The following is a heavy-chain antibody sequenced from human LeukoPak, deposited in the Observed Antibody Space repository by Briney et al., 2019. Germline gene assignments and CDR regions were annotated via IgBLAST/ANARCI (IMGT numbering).Heavy chain of an antibody. D-gene: IGHD6-13*01. CDR1: GLTFSSYW. CDR2: IKQDGSEK. CDR3: ARGSSWYYFDY. Sequence: GGSLRLSCAAYGLTFSSYWMSWVRQAPGKGLEWVANIKQDGSEKYYVDSVKGRFTISRDNAKNSLYLQMNSLRAEDTAVYYCARGSSWYYFDYWGQGTLVTVSS. J-gene: IGHJ4*02. V-gene: IGHV3-7*04.